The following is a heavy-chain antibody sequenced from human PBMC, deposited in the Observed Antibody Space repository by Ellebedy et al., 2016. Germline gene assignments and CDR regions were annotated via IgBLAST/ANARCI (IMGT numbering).Heavy chain of an antibody. Sequence: GESLKISCAASGFIFSSYAMSWVRQAAGQVLEWVSANNGNGADTYYADSVKGRFTISKDNSKTTLYLQMNSLRAEDTAVYYCAKDLGGYFDPIDYWGQGTLVTVSS. V-gene: IGHV3-23*01. CDR2: NNGNGADT. CDR1: GFIFSSYA. D-gene: IGHD3-9*01. CDR3: AKDLGGYFDPIDY. J-gene: IGHJ4*02.